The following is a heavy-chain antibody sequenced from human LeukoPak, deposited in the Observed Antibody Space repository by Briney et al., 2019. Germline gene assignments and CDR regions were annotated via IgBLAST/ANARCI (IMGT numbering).Heavy chain of an antibody. CDR2: ISSNGGST. Sequence: GGSLRLSCAASGFTFSEYAMHWVRQAPGKGLEYVSAISSNGGSTYYANSVKGRFTISRDNTKNTLSLQMGSLRPEDTAVYDCARVRGSGYDSWYYFDYWGQGTLVTVSS. J-gene: IGHJ4*02. D-gene: IGHD5-12*01. CDR1: GFTFSEYA. V-gene: IGHV3-64*01. CDR3: ARVRGSGYDSWYYFDY.